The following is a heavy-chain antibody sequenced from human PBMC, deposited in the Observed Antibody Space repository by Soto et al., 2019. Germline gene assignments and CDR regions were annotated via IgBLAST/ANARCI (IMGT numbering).Heavy chain of an antibody. CDR1: GYTFTSYY. D-gene: IGHD2-2*02. CDR2: INPSGRST. Sequence: QVQLVQSGAEVKKPGASVKVSCKASGYTFTSYYMHWVRQAPGQGLEWMGIINPSGRSTSYAQKFQGRVTMTRDTSTSTVYMELSSLRSEDTAVYYCARGGGIVVVPAAIGWFDPWGQGTLVTVSS. CDR3: ARGGGIVVVPAAIGWFDP. V-gene: IGHV1-46*01. J-gene: IGHJ5*02.